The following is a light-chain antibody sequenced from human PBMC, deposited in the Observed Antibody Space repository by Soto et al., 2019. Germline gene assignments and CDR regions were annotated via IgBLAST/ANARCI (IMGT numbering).Light chain of an antibody. V-gene: IGKV3-20*01. CDR3: QQYGSSPRT. Sequence: EIVLTQSPDTLSLSPGETATLSCRASQSVSSSYLAWYQQKPGQAPRLLIYVASSMATGIPDRFSGSGSGTDFTLAISRLEPEDFAVYYWQQYGSSPRTFGQGTKLEIK. CDR2: VAS. CDR1: QSVSSSY. J-gene: IGKJ2*01.